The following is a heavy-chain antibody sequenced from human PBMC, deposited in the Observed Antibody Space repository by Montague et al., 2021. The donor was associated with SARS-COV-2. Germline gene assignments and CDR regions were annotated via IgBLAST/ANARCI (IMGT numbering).Heavy chain of an antibody. J-gene: IGHJ6*03. CDR2: INSDGSST. V-gene: IGHV3-74*01. CDR3: ARVFPGYYYYMDV. D-gene: IGHD2-21*01. CDR1: GFTFSSYW. Sequence: SLRLSCAASGFTFSSYWMHWVRQAPGKGLVWVSRINSDGSSTSYADSVKGRFTISRDNAKNTLYLQMNSLRAEDTAVYYCARVFPGYYYYMDVWGKGTTATVSS.